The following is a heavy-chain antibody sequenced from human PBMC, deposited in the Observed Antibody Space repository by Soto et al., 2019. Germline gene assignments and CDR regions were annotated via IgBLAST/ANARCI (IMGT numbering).Heavy chain of an antibody. CDR1: GGSISSSSYY. V-gene: IGHV4-39*01. CDR3: ARHQSAGRAGIVLVPAAADY. J-gene: IGHJ4*02. D-gene: IGHD2-2*01. CDR2: IYYSGST. Sequence: SETLSLTYTVSGGSISSSSYYWGWIRQPPGKGLEWIGSIYYSGSTYYNPSLKSRVTISVDTSKNQFSLKLSSVTAADTAVYYCARHQSAGRAGIVLVPAAADYWGQGTLVTVSS.